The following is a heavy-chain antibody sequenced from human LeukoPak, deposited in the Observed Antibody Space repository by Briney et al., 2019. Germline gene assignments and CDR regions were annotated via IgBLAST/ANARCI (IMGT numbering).Heavy chain of an antibody. D-gene: IGHD3-10*01. V-gene: IGHV1-2*02. J-gene: IGHJ5*02. CDR3: ARDLGWFGELFGWFDP. Sequence: GASVKVSCKASGYTFTGYYMHWVRQAPGQGLEWMGWINPNSGGTNYAQKFQGRVTMTRDTSISAAYMELSRLRSDDTAVYYCARDLGWFGELFGWFDPWGQGTLVTVSS. CDR2: INPNSGGT. CDR1: GYTFTGYY.